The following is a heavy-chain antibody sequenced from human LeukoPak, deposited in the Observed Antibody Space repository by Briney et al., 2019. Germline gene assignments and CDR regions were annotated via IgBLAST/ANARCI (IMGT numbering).Heavy chain of an antibody. CDR1: GFTFSTYG. Sequence: GGSLRLSCAASGFTFSTYGMHWVRQAPGKGLEWVAFIRYDGRDTYAADSVKGRFTISRDNSKNTLYLQMNSLRPEDTAVYYCAKDPYQKDYWGQGTLVTVSS. V-gene: IGHV3-30*02. D-gene: IGHD2-2*01. CDR2: IRYDGRDT. J-gene: IGHJ4*02. CDR3: AKDPYQKDY.